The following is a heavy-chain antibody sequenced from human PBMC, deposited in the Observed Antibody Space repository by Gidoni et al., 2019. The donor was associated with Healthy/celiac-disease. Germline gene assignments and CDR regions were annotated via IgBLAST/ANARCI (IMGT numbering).Heavy chain of an antibody. Sequence: QITLKESGPTLVKPTQTLTLTCTFSGFSLSTSGVGVGWIRQPPGKALEWLALIYWDDDKRYSPSLKSRLTITKDTSKNQVVLTKTDMDPVDTATYYCAHYSNYGNWFDPWGQGTLVTVSS. CDR3: AHYSNYGNWFDP. CDR1: GFSLSTSGVG. CDR2: IYWDDDK. V-gene: IGHV2-5*02. D-gene: IGHD4-4*01. J-gene: IGHJ5*02.